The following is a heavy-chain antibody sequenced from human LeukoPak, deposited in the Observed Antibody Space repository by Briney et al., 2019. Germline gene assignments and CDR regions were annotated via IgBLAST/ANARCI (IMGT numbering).Heavy chain of an antibody. CDR1: GYSFTNHA. Sequence: ASVKVACKASGYSFTNHAMNWLRQAPGQGLEWMGWINPNSGGTNYAQKFQGRVTMTRDTSISTAYMELSRLRSDDTAVYYCAREGYSSSWYEGYWFDPWGQGTLVTVSS. CDR2: INPNSGGT. V-gene: IGHV1-2*02. CDR3: AREGYSSSWYEGYWFDP. J-gene: IGHJ5*02. D-gene: IGHD6-13*01.